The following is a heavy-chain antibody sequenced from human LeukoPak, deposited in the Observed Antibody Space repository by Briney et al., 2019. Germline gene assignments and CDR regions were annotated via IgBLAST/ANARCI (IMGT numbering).Heavy chain of an antibody. CDR3: ARRGVWFGEFTDYKKYYFDY. CDR1: GFTFSSYG. J-gene: IGHJ4*02. Sequence: GGSLRLSCAASGFTFSSYGMHWVRQAPGKGLEWVAFIRYDGSNKYYADSVKGRFTISRDNSKNTLYLQMNSLRAEDTAVYYCARRGVWFGEFTDYKKYYFDYWGQGTLVTVSS. D-gene: IGHD3-10*01. V-gene: IGHV3-30*02. CDR2: IRYDGSNK.